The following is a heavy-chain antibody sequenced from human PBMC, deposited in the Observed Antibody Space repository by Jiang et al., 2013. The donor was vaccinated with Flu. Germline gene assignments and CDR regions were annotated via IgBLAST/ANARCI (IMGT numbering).Heavy chain of an antibody. CDR1: GYSFTSYW. D-gene: IGHD6-13*01. CDR2: IYPGDSDT. CDR3: ARLNPLFEQQLVENGNWFDP. V-gene: IGHV5-51*01. J-gene: IGHJ5*02. Sequence: ESGAEVKKPGESLKISCKGSGYSFTSYWIGWVRQMPGKGLEWMGIIYPGDSDTRYSPSFQGQVTISADKSISTAYLQWSSLKASDTAMYYCARLNPLFEQQLVENGNWFDPWGQGTLVTVSS.